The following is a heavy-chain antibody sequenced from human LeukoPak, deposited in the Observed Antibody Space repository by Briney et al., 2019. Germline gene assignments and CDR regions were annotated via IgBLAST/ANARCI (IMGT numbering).Heavy chain of an antibody. J-gene: IGHJ5*02. Sequence: GRSLRLSCAASGFTFSSYGMHWVRQAPGKGLEWVSYISSSGSTIYYADSVKGRFTISRDNAKNSLYLQMNSLRAEDTAVYYCARDNSGWTLLGPQVWFDPWGQGTLVTVSS. V-gene: IGHV3-48*04. CDR2: ISSSGSTI. CDR1: GFTFSSYG. CDR3: ARDNSGWTLLGPQVWFDP. D-gene: IGHD6-19*01.